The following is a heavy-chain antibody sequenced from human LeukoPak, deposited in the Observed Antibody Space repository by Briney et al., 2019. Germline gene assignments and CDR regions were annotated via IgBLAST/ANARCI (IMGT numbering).Heavy chain of an antibody. V-gene: IGHV3-48*02. J-gene: IGHJ5*02. CDR2: ISSSSSTI. CDR3: AGGVRSGYPFDP. D-gene: IGHD3-22*01. Sequence: GGSLRLSCAASGFTFTSYTMNWVRQAPGKGLEWVSYISSSSSTIYYADSVKGRFTISRDNAKNSLYLQMNSLRDEDTAVYYCAGGVRSGYPFDPWGQGTLVTVPS. CDR1: GFTFTSYT.